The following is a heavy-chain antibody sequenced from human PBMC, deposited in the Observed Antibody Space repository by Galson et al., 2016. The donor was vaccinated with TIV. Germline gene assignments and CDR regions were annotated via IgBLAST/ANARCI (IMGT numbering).Heavy chain of an antibody. CDR2: IYYSGST. D-gene: IGHD5-18*01. Sequence: ETLSLTCTVSGDSISNYYCSWLRQPPGKGLAWIGYIYYSGSTSYNPSLKSRVTISLDTPKSQFSLKLNSVTAADTAVYYCARLATALDYWGQGTLVTVSS. CDR1: GDSISNYY. J-gene: IGHJ4*02. CDR3: ARLATALDY. V-gene: IGHV4-59*08.